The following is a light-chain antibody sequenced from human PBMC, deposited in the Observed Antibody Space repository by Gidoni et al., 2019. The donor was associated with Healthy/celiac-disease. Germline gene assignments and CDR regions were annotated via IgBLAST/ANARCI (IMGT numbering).Light chain of an antibody. CDR3: RQSYSTLIT. V-gene: IGKV1-39*01. Sequence: DIQMTETPSSLSASVGDRVTITCRASQSISSYLNWYQQKPGKAPKLLIYAASSLQRGVPSRFSGSGSATDFTLTISSLQPEAFATYYCRQSYSTLITFGQGTRLEIK. CDR1: QSISSY. CDR2: AAS. J-gene: IGKJ5*01.